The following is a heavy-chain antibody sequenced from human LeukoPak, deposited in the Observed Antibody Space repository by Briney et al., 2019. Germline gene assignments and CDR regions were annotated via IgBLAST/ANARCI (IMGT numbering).Heavy chain of an antibody. Sequence: TGGSLRLSCAASGFTFSSYAMHWVRQAPGKGLEWVAVISYDGSNKYYADSVKGRFTISRDNSKNTLYLQMNSLRAEDTAVYYCASSPDRVLRFLEWLAYYFDYWGQGTLVTVSS. V-gene: IGHV3-30-3*01. CDR1: GFTFSSYA. CDR2: ISYDGSNK. CDR3: ASSPDRVLRFLEWLAYYFDY. D-gene: IGHD3-3*01. J-gene: IGHJ4*02.